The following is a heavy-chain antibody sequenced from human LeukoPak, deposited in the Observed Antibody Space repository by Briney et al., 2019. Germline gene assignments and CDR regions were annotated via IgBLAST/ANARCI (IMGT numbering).Heavy chain of an antibody. CDR2: IRSKAYGGTT. CDR1: GFTFGDYA. CDR3: TRVPDYGDPTTDY. D-gene: IGHD4-17*01. J-gene: IGHJ4*02. V-gene: IGHV3-49*03. Sequence: GGSLRLSCTASGFTFGDYAMSWFRQAPGKGLGWVGFIRSKAYGGTTEYAASVKGRFTISRDDSKSIAYLQMNSLKTEDTAVYSCTRVPDYGDPTTDYWGQGTLVTVSS.